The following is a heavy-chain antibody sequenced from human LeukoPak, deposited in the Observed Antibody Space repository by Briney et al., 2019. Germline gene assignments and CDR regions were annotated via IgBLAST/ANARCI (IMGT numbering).Heavy chain of an antibody. CDR2: IYYSGTT. J-gene: IGHJ4*02. CDR1: GGSISSYY. CDR3: ARGVYIAAAQYAY. V-gene: IGHV4-59*01. Sequence: ASETLSLTCTVAGGSISSYYWSWIRQPPGKGLEWIGYIYYSGTTNYNPSLKSRVTISVDTSKNQFSLKLSSVTAADTAVYYCARGVYIAAAQYAYWGQGTLVTVSS. D-gene: IGHD6-13*01.